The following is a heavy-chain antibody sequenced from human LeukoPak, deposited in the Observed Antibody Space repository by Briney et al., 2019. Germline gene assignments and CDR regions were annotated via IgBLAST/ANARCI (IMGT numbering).Heavy chain of an antibody. Sequence: SETLSLTCTVSGGSISSSSYYWGWIRQPPGKGLEWIGSIYYSGSTYYNPSLQSQLPIAVYPSHNQSSLKLSSVTAPDSAVFYCAIRRSSTAFDYWGQGTLVTVSS. V-gene: IGHV4-39*01. J-gene: IGHJ4*02. CDR1: GGSISSSSYY. CDR3: AIRRSSTAFDY. D-gene: IGHD1-26*01. CDR2: IYYSGST.